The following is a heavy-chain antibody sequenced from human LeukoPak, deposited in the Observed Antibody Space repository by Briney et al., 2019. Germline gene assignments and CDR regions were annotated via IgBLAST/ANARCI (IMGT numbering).Heavy chain of an antibody. CDR1: GITFSNAW. V-gene: IGHV3-15*01. Sequence: GGSLRLSCAASGITFSNAWMTWVRQAPGKGLEWVGRIKRKSDGGTTDYAAPVNDRFTISRDDSENTLYLQMNSLKTEDTAVYYCTTGDCRSTSCYTDYYYYYMDVWGKGTTVTVSS. CDR2: IKRKSDGGTT. J-gene: IGHJ6*03. D-gene: IGHD2-2*02. CDR3: TTGDCRSTSCYTDYYYYYMDV.